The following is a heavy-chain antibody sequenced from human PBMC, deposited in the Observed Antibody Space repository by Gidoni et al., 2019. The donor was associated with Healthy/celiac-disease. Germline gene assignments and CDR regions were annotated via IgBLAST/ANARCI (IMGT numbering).Heavy chain of an antibody. J-gene: IGHJ5*02. V-gene: IGHV1-3*01. CDR1: GYTFTSYA. Sequence: VQSGAEVKKPGASVKVSCKASGYTFTSYAMHWVRQAPGQRLEWMGWINAGNGNTKYSQKFQGRVTITRDTSASTAYMELSSLRSEETAVYYCARGLGYYGSGSYYNNWFDPWGQGTLVTVSS. CDR2: INAGNGNT. CDR3: ARGLGYYGSGSYYNNWFDP. D-gene: IGHD3-10*01.